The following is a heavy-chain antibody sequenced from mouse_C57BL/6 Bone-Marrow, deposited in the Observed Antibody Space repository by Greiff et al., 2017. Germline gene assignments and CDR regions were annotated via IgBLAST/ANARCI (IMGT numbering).Heavy chain of an antibody. Sequence: DVKLVESGEGLVKPGGSLKLSCAASGFTFSSYAMSWVRQTPEKRLEWVAYISSGGDYIYYADTVKGRFTISRDNARNTLYLHMSSLKSEDTAMYYCTRENYYGSSCYWYFDVWGTGTTVTVSS. CDR3: TRENYYGSSCYWYFDV. CDR1: GFTFSSYA. V-gene: IGHV5-9-1*02. D-gene: IGHD1-1*01. J-gene: IGHJ1*03. CDR2: ISSGGDYI.